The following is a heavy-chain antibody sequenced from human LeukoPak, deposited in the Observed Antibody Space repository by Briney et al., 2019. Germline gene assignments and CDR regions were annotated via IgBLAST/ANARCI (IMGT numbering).Heavy chain of an antibody. Sequence: SETLSLTCAVYGGSFSGYYWSWIREPPGKGLEWIGETNHSGSTNYNPSLKSRVTISVDTSKNQFSLKLSSVTAADTAVYYCAREVPYCSSTSCYIRTNYYYYYMDVWGKGTTVTVSS. CDR3: AREVPYCSSTSCYIRTNYYYYYMDV. CDR2: TNHSGST. V-gene: IGHV4-34*01. CDR1: GGSFSGYY. J-gene: IGHJ6*03. D-gene: IGHD2-2*02.